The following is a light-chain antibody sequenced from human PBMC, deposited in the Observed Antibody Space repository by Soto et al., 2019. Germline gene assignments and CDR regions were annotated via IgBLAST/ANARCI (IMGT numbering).Light chain of an antibody. Sequence: EIVMTQSPVTLSVSPGERATLSCRASQRVSSNVAWYQQKPGQAPRLLIYGSSSRATDIPDRFSGSGSGTDFTPTISTLEPEDFAIYYCQQYNNWPTWTFGQGTKVEIK. CDR3: QQYNNWPTWT. J-gene: IGKJ1*01. CDR1: QRVSSN. CDR2: GSS. V-gene: IGKV3D-15*01.